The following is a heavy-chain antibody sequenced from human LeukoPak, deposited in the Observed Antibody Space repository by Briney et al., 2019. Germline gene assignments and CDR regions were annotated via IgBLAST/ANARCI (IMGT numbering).Heavy chain of an antibody. CDR2: INPNSGGT. CDR3: ARDPSIVGASVFDY. CDR1: GGTFSSYA. J-gene: IGHJ4*02. Sequence: AASVKVSCKASGGTFSSYAISWVRQAPGQGLEWMGWINPNSGGTNYAQKFQGRVTMTRDTSISTAYMELSRLRSDDTAVYYCARDPSIVGASVFDYWGQGTLVTVSS. V-gene: IGHV1-2*02. D-gene: IGHD1-26*01.